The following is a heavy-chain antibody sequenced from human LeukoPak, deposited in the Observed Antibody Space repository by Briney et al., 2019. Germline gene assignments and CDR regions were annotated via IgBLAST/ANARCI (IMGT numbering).Heavy chain of an antibody. CDR3: ARDGLAGTDY. D-gene: IGHD6-19*01. Sequence: PGGSLRLSCAASGFTFSTYWMNWFRQTPGKGLEWVSSISSSSSYIYYADSVKGRFTISRDNAKNSLYLQMNSLRAEDTAVYYCARDGLAGTDYWGQGTLVTVSS. CDR1: GFTFSTYW. V-gene: IGHV3-21*01. J-gene: IGHJ4*02. CDR2: ISSSSSYI.